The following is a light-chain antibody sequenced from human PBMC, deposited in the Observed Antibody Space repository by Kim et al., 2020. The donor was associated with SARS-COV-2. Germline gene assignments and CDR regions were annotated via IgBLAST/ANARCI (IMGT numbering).Light chain of an antibody. CDR3: QQYTNLPLT. Sequence: GPPGESAPLSCRASQSISSNLAWYQQKPVQAPRLLIFGASTRATGIPARFSGSGSGTEFILTFSSLQSEDSAVYYCQQYTNLPLTFGGGTKVDIK. CDR2: GAS. J-gene: IGKJ4*01. CDR1: QSISSN. V-gene: IGKV3-15*01.